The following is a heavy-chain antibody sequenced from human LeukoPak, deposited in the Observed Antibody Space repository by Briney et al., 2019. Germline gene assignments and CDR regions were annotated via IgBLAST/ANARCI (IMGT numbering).Heavy chain of an antibody. J-gene: IGHJ4*02. D-gene: IGHD3-10*01. V-gene: IGHV3-30*01. CDR2: ISYDGSNK. CDR1: GFTFSSYA. CDR3: ARDRVIDY. Sequence: GGSLRLSCAASGFTFSSYAMHWVRQAPGKGLEWVAVISYDGSNKYYADSVKGRFTISRDNSKNMLYLQMNSLRAEDTAVYYCARDRVIDYWGQGTLVTVSS.